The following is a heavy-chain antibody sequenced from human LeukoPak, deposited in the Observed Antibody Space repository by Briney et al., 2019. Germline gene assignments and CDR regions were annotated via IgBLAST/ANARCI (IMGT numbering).Heavy chain of an antibody. D-gene: IGHD1-26*01. J-gene: IGHJ4*02. Sequence: GGSLRPSCAAPGFTFSSYSMNWVRQAPGKGLEWVSSISSSSSYIYYADSVKGRFTISRDNAKNSLYLQMNSLRVEDTGVYYCASWGEGALDNGGQGTLVTVSS. CDR1: GFTFSSYS. V-gene: IGHV3-21*01. CDR2: ISSSSSYI. CDR3: ASWGEGALDN.